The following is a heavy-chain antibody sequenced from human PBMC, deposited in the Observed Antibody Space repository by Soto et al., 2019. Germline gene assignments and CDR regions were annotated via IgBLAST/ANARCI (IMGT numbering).Heavy chain of an antibody. J-gene: IGHJ4*02. Sequence: QVRLQESGPGLVKPSETLSLTCTVSGGSVSSGNYYWSWIRQPPGKRLEWIGYIYYTGSTNYNPSLKSRLTISVDTSKNQFSLKLSSVTAADTAVYYCASYSSGWYDVSFWGQGTLVTVSS. CDR3: ASYSSGWYDVSF. V-gene: IGHV4-61*01. CDR2: IYYTGST. D-gene: IGHD6-19*01. CDR1: GGSVSSGNYY.